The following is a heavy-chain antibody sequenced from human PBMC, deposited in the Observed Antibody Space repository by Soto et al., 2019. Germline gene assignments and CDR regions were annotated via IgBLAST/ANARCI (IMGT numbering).Heavy chain of an antibody. V-gene: IGHV4-59*01. J-gene: IGHJ4*02. CDR1: GDSISSYY. CDR2: IYYNGTT. Sequence: QVQLQESGPGLLKPSETLSLTCGVSGDSISSYYWSWVRQTPGKGLEWIGFIYYNGTTNYNPSLKGRVTISIDPAKTHFSLRLTSGNAADTGVYYCARAWNYCGDTCSIHDVWGQGTVVTVSS. CDR3: ARAWNYCGDTCSIHDV. D-gene: IGHD2-21*01.